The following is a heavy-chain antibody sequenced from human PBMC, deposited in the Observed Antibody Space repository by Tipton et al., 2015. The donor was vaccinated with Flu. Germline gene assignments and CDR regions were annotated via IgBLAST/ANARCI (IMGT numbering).Heavy chain of an antibody. D-gene: IGHD3-10*01. V-gene: IGHV4-4*07. CDR1: GGSISNYY. Sequence: TLSLTCTVSGGSISNYYWSWIRQPAGKGLEWIGRIYTSGSTIYHPSLKSRVTMSVDTSKNEFSLKLNSVTAADTAVYYCARASGSGTYVIFDYWGQGTLVTVSS. J-gene: IGHJ4*02. CDR2: IYTSGST. CDR3: ARASGSGTYVIFDY.